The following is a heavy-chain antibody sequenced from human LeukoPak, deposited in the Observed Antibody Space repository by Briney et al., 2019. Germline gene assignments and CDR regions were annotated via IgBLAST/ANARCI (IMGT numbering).Heavy chain of an antibody. J-gene: IGHJ5*02. V-gene: IGHV4-34*01. Sequence: SETLSLTCAVYGGSFSGYYWSWIRQPPGKRLEWIGEINHSGSTNYNPSLKSRVTISVDTSKNQFSLKLSSVTAADTAVYYCARCRYSSGWYLPNNWFDPWGQGTLVTVSS. D-gene: IGHD6-19*01. CDR3: ARCRYSSGWYLPNNWFDP. CDR2: INHSGST. CDR1: GGSFSGYY.